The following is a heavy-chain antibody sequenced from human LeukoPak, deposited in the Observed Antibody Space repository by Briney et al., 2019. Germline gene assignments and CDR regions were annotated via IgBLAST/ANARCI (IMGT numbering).Heavy chain of an antibody. CDR1: GYTFTSYG. Sequence: VASVKVSCKASGYTFTSYGISWVRQAPGQGLEWMGWISAYNGNTNYAQKLQGRVTMTTDTSTSTAYMELRSLRSDDTAVYYCARLGDLEVDYGEDLRYWGQGTLVTVSS. D-gene: IGHD4-17*01. CDR3: ARLGDLEVDYGEDLRY. CDR2: ISAYNGNT. V-gene: IGHV1-18*01. J-gene: IGHJ4*02.